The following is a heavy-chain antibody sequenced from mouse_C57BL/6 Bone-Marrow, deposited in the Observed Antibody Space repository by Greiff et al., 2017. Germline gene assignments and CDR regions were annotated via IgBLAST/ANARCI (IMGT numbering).Heavy chain of an antibody. V-gene: IGHV5-17*01. J-gene: IGHJ3*01. CDR1: GFTFSDYG. Sequence: EVKLMESGGGLVKPGGSLKLSCAASGFTFSDYGMHWVRQAPEKGLEWVAYNSSGSSTIYYADTVKGRFTISRDNAKNTLFLQMTSLRSEDTAMYYCARSYPAWFAYWGQGTLVTVSA. CDR3: ARSYPAWFAY. CDR2: NSSGSSTI.